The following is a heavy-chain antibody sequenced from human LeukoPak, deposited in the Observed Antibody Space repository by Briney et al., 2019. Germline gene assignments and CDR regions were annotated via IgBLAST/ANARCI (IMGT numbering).Heavy chain of an antibody. CDR3: ARDRYYYDSSGYYEGYYFDY. V-gene: IGHV4-59*01. CDR1: GGSISSYY. D-gene: IGHD3-22*01. J-gene: IGHJ4*02. Sequence: SETLSLTCTVSGGSISSYYWSWIRQPPGEGLEWIGYIYYSGSTNYNPSLKSRVTISVDTSKNQFSLKLSSVTAADTAVYYCARDRYYYDSSGYYEGYYFDYWGQGTLVTVSS. CDR2: IYYSGST.